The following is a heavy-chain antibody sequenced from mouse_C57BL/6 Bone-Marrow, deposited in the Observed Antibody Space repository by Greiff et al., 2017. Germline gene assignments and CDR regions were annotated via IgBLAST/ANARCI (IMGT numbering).Heavy chain of an antibody. V-gene: IGHV1-69*01. CDR1: GYTFTSYW. CDR3: ARGGRWLRDYFDY. J-gene: IGHJ2*01. CDR2: IDPSDSYT. Sequence: VQLQQPGAELVMPGASVKLSCKASGYTFTSYWMHWVKQRPGQGLEWIGEIDPSDSYTNYNQKFKGKSTLTVDKSSSTAYMQLSSLTSEDSAVYYCARGGRWLRDYFDYWGQGTTLTVSS. D-gene: IGHD2-2*01.